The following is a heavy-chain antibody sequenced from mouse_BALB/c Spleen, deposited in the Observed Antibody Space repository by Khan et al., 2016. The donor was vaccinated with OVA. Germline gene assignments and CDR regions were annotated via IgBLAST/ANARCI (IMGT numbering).Heavy chain of an antibody. V-gene: IGHV2-2*02. Sequence: QVQLQQSGPGLVQPSQSLSITCTVSGFSLTYYGVHWVRQSPGKGLEWLGVIWSGGSTDYNAAFISRLNIITANSKSQAFFKMNSLQVNDTATYYCARNYDYGEGLAYWGQGTLVTVSA. D-gene: IGHD2-4*01. CDR1: GFSLTYYG. CDR2: IWSGGST. CDR3: ARNYDYGEGLAY. J-gene: IGHJ3*01.